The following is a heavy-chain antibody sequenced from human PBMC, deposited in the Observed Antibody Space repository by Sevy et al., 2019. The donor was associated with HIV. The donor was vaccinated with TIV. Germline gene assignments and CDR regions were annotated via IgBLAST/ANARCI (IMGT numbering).Heavy chain of an antibody. V-gene: IGHV3-23*01. CDR1: GFTFSSYA. CDR2: ISGSGGST. Sequence: GGSLRLSCAASGFTFSSYAMSWVRQAPGKGLEWVSGISGSGGSTYYADSVKGRFTISRENPKITQYLQMNSLRAEDTAVYYRACNWNYVPFDYWGQGTLVTVSS. CDR3: ACNWNYVPFDY. J-gene: IGHJ4*02. D-gene: IGHD1-7*01.